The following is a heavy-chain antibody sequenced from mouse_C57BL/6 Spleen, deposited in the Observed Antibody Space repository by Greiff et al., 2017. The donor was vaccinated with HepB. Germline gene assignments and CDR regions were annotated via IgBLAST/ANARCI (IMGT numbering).Heavy chain of an antibody. D-gene: IGHD2-3*01. CDR1: GYAFSSSW. CDR3: SRYDGYLYAMDY. J-gene: IGHJ4*01. Sequence: QVQLQQSGPELVKPGASVKISCKASGYAFSSSWMNWVKQRPGKGLEWIGRIYPGDGDTNYNGKFKGKATLTADKSSSTAYMQLSSLTSEDSAVYFWSRYDGYLYAMDYWGQGASVTVSS. V-gene: IGHV1-82*01. CDR2: IYPGDGDT.